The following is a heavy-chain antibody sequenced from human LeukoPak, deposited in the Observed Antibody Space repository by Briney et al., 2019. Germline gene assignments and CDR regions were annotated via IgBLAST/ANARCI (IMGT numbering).Heavy chain of an antibody. V-gene: IGHV4-39*07. Sequence: PSETLSLTCTVSGGSISSSSYYWSWIRQPPGKGLEWIGEINHSGSTNYNPSLKSRVTISVDTSKNQFSLKLSSVTAADTAVYYCARGGGYSYGPMTGYYGSGKLFRYFDYWGQGTLVTVSS. J-gene: IGHJ4*02. D-gene: IGHD3-10*01. CDR2: INHSGST. CDR3: ARGGGYSYGPMTGYYGSGKLFRYFDY. CDR1: GGSISSSSYY.